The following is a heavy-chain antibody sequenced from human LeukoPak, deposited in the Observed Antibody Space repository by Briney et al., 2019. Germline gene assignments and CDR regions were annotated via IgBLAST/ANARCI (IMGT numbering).Heavy chain of an antibody. Sequence: SGGSLRLSCAASGFTFSSYGMHWVRQAPGKGLEWVAFIRYDGSNKYYADSVKGRFTISRDNSKNTLYLQMNSLRAEDTAVYYCAKAGGEQWLAYSWQSYYYYYMDVWGKGTTVTVSS. CDR2: IRYDGSNK. V-gene: IGHV3-30*02. CDR1: GFTFSSYG. J-gene: IGHJ6*03. D-gene: IGHD6-19*01. CDR3: AKAGGEQWLAYSWQSYYYYYMDV.